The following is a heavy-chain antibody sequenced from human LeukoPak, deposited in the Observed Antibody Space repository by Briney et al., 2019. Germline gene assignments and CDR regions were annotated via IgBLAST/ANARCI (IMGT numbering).Heavy chain of an antibody. Sequence: PGGSLRLSCVASGFTFSNYWMHWVRQAPGKGLVWVSRINSDGSSTTSADSVKGRFTISRDNAKNTLYLQMNSLRAEDTAVYYCAKGGATVIDYWGQGTLVTVSS. CDR1: GFTFSNYW. V-gene: IGHV3-74*01. CDR3: AKGGATVIDY. CDR2: INSDGSST. D-gene: IGHD4-17*01. J-gene: IGHJ4*02.